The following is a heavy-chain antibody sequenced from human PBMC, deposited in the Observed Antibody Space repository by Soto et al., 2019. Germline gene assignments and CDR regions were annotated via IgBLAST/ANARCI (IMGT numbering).Heavy chain of an antibody. CDR3: ARNKIVVTDIWNH. CDR1: GYSFTNFG. J-gene: IGHJ4*02. Sequence: ASVKVSCKASGYSFTNFGISWVRQAPGQGLEWLGWISGYNGNTKYAQKFQDRVTMTTDTSTTTASMDLRSLRSDDTAVYYCARNKIVVTDIWNHWGQGTLGTVSS. V-gene: IGHV1-18*04. D-gene: IGHD3-22*01. CDR2: ISGYNGNT.